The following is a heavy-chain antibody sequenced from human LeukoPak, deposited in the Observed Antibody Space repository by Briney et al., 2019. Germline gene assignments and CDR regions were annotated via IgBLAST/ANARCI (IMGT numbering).Heavy chain of an antibody. D-gene: IGHD3-16*02. CDR3: AKVLDDYTWGNYRYPENWFDP. CDR1: GFTFSSYS. J-gene: IGHJ5*02. Sequence: GGSLRLSCAASGFTFSSYSMNWVRQAPGKGLEWVSYISSSSTIYYADSVKGRFTISRDNAKNSLYLQMNSLRDEDTAVYYCAKVLDDYTWGNYRYPENWFDPWGQGTLVTVSS. V-gene: IGHV3-48*02. CDR2: ISSSSTI.